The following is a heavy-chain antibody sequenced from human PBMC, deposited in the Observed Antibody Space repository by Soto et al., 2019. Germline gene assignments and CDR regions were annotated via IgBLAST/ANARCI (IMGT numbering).Heavy chain of an antibody. D-gene: IGHD6-13*01. CDR2: TYYRSKWYN. CDR1: GHSLSSNSAA. V-gene: IGHV6-1*01. Sequence: PSQNLSLTCAISGHSLSSNSAAWNWIRQSPSRGLEWLGMTYYRSKWYNDYAVSVKSRISINPDTFKNQFSLQLNSVTPEDTAVYYCARGTGSWYYYYGMDVWGQGTTVTVSS. J-gene: IGHJ6*02. CDR3: ARGTGSWYYYYGMDV.